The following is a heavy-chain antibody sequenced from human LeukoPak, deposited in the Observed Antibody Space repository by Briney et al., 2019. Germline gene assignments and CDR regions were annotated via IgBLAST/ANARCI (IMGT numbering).Heavy chain of an antibody. J-gene: IGHJ6*02. D-gene: IGHD6-19*01. CDR2: IYTSGST. CDR1: GGSISSYS. Sequence: PSETLSLSCTASGGSISSYSRSWIRQPPGKGLEWVGRIYTSGSTNYNAALKSRVTMSVDTSNNQFSLKLSSVTAADTAVYYCARVSRGGTISGYYYGMGVWGQGTTVAVSS. CDR3: ARVSRGGTISGYYYGMGV. V-gene: IGHV4-4*07.